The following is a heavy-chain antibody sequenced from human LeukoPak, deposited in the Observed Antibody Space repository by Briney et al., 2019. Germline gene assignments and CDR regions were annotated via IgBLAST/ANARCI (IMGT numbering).Heavy chain of an antibody. V-gene: IGHV4-39*01. Sequence: SETLSLTCTVSGGSISSSRYYWAWIRQPPGKGLEWIGSIYYSGSTYYNPSLKSRVTISVDTSKNQFSLKLSSVTAADTAVYYCASGDSSSSRLTTVDYWGQGTLVTVSS. CDR2: IYYSGST. CDR3: ASGDSSSSRLTTVDY. CDR1: GGSISSSRYY. D-gene: IGHD6-6*01. J-gene: IGHJ4*02.